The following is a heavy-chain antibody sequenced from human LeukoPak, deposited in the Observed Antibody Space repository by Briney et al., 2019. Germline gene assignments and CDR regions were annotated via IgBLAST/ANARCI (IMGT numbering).Heavy chain of an antibody. Sequence: SETLSLTCTVSGGSISSYYWSWIRQPAGKGLEWIGRIYTSGSTNYNPSLKSRVTISVDTSKKRFSLKLSSVTAADTAVYYCARDGPELLSYYYYGMDVWGQGTTVTVSS. D-gene: IGHD1-26*01. CDR1: GGSISSYY. CDR2: IYTSGST. CDR3: ARDGPELLSYYYYGMDV. J-gene: IGHJ6*02. V-gene: IGHV4-4*07.